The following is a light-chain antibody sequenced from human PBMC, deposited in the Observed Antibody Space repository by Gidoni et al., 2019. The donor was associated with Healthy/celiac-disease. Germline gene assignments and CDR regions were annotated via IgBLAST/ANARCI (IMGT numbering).Light chain of an antibody. Sequence: SYVLTKPPSVSVAPGKTARIPCGGNNIGSKSVHWYQQKPGQAPVLVIYYDSDRPSGIPERFSGSNSGNTATLTISRVEAGDEADYYCQVWDSSSDHPVFGGGTKLTVL. V-gene: IGLV3-21*04. J-gene: IGLJ3*02. CDR2: YDS. CDR1: NIGSKS. CDR3: QVWDSSSDHPV.